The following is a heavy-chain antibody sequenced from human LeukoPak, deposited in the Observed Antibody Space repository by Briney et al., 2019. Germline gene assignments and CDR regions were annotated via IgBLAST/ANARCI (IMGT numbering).Heavy chain of an antibody. V-gene: IGHV3-23*01. CDR1: GFILGNYS. CDR3: AKAHSVSAPGCFDP. D-gene: IGHD5-18*01. J-gene: IGHJ5*02. Sequence: PGGSLRLSCAVSGFILGNYSMSWVRQAQGEGLEWVSGIGSGGGTYYANSVKGRFTISRDNSKNTLYLQMNSLRAQDTAIYYCAKAHSVSAPGCFDPWGQGTLVTVSS. CDR2: IGSGGGT.